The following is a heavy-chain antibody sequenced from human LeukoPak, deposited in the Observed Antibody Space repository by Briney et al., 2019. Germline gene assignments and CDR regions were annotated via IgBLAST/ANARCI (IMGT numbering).Heavy chain of an antibody. CDR3: ARDADLGATITGAFDI. CDR1: GFTFSSYW. V-gene: IGHV3-7*01. D-gene: IGHD5-24*01. J-gene: IGHJ3*02. Sequence: GGSLRLSCAASGFTFSSYWMSWVRQAPGKGLEWVANIKQDGSEKYYVDSVKGRFTVSRDNAQNSLYLQMNSLRAEDTAVYYYARDADLGATITGAFDIWGRGTMVTVSS. CDR2: IKQDGSEK.